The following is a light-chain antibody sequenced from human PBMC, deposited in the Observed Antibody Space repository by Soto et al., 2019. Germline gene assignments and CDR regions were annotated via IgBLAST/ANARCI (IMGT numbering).Light chain of an antibody. J-gene: IGKJ1*01. Sequence: IAWTQSPATLSLSPGPRATLFCRASESVRSYLAWYQQKPGQAPRLLIYEASTRATGIPARFSGSGSGTDFTLTITSLEPEDFAVYYCQQRSNWPPTFGQGTKVDIK. CDR2: EAS. CDR1: ESVRSY. V-gene: IGKV3-11*01. CDR3: QQRSNWPPT.